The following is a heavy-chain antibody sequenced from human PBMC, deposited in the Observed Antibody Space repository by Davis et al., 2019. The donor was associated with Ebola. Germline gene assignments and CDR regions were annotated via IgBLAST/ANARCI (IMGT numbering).Heavy chain of an antibody. CDR3: ARDVAYTNYN. J-gene: IGHJ4*02. V-gene: IGHV3-74*01. CDR1: GFAFRESP. CDR2: INSDASNT. Sequence: ASLKISCAASGFAFRESPMHWVRQAPGRGLVWVSHINSDASNTHYADFVKGRFTTSGDNAKNTVSLQMNSLRAEDTAIYYCARDVAYTNYNWGQGTLVTVSS. D-gene: IGHD2-8*01.